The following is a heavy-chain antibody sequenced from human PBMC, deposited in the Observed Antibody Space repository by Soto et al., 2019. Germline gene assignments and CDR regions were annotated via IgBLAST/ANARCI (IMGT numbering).Heavy chain of an antibody. D-gene: IGHD2-2*01. V-gene: IGHV2-26*01. J-gene: IGHJ6*02. Sequence: QVTLKESGPVLVKPTETLTLTCTVSGFSLSNARMGVSWIRQPPGKALEWLAHIFSNDEKSYSTSLKSRLTISKXXXXXXXXLTXTXXXXXXXXXXXCARDGXGYXXXTSCNNYYYYGMDVWGQGTTVTVSS. CDR2: IFSNDEK. CDR1: GFSLSNARMG. CDR3: ARDGXGYXXXTSCNNYYYYGMDV.